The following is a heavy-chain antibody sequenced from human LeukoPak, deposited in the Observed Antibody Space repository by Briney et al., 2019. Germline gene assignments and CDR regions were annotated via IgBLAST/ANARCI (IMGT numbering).Heavy chain of an antibody. CDR1: GGTFSSYA. Sequence: ASVKVSCKASGGTFSSYAIRWVRQAPGQGLEWMGRIIPIFGTANYAQKFQGRVTITTDESTSTAYMELSSLRSEDTAVYYCARSHYYDSSGHFDYWGQGTLVTVSS. CDR3: ARSHYYDSSGHFDY. D-gene: IGHD3-22*01. J-gene: IGHJ4*02. CDR2: IIPIFGTA. V-gene: IGHV1-69*05.